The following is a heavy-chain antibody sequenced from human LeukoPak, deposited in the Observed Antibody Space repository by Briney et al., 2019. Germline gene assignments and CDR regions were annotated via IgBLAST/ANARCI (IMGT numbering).Heavy chain of an antibody. V-gene: IGHV4-59*01. D-gene: IGHD6-19*01. Sequence: SETLSLTCTVSGGSISSYYWSWIRQPPGKGLEWIGYIYYSGSTNYNPSLKSRLTISVDTSKNQFSLKLTSVTAADTAVYYCARDGDSGWLDYWGQGTLVTVSS. CDR2: IYYSGST. CDR3: ARDGDSGWLDY. CDR1: GGSISSYY. J-gene: IGHJ4*02.